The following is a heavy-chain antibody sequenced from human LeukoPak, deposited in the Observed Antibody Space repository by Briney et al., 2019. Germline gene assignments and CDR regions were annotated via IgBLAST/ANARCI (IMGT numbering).Heavy chain of an antibody. D-gene: IGHD6-13*01. CDR1: GCSISSCGYY. Sequence: SETLSLTCSVSGCSISSCGYYWGWIRQSPGRGLEWIGSVHCSGGTYYSPSLKSRVTISVDTSKKHLYVKLGSVTAADTPVYYCARHSDRASAGTPHAFDIWGQGTMVTVSS. J-gene: IGHJ3*02. V-gene: IGHV4-39*01. CDR2: VHCSGGT. CDR3: ARHSDRASAGTPHAFDI.